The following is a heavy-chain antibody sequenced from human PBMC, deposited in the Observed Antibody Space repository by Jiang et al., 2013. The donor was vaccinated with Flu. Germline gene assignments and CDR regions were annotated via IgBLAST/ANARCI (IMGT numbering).Heavy chain of an antibody. CDR3: ARRGSGWPFDY. J-gene: IGHJ4*02. V-gene: IGHV4-59*08. D-gene: IGHD6-19*01. Sequence: GLVKPSETLSLTCTVSGGSISSYYWSWIRQPPGKGLEWIGYIYYSGSTNYNPSLKSRVTISVDTSKNQFSLKLSSVTAADTAVYYCARRGSGWPFDYWGQGTLVTVSS. CDR1: GGSISSYY. CDR2: IYYSGST.